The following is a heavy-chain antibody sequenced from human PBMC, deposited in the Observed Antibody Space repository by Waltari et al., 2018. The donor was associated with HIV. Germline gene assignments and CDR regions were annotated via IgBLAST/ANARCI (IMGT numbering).Heavy chain of an antibody. D-gene: IGHD6-19*01. V-gene: IGHV4-34*02. J-gene: IGHJ4*02. CDR1: GGSFSNYW. Sequence: QVQLQQWGAGLLKPSETLSLTCAVYGGSFSNYWWRGIRQTPGKGLEWIGEINHSGTTDYNPSLRSRLTMSIDTSKNQFSLKLSSVTAADAGFYYCARHRFVRGNSAWYFLYWGQGTHVTVSS. CDR2: INHSGTT. CDR3: ARHRFVRGNSAWYFLY.